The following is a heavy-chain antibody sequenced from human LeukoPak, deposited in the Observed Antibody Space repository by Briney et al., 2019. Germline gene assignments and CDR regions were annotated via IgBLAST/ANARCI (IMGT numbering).Heavy chain of an antibody. J-gene: IGHJ4*02. CDR2: IYITGKT. Sequence: SQTLSLTCIVSGDSISTGRYSWTWIRQPAGKGLEWIGRIYITGKTTYNPSLKSRVTLSVDTSKNQFSLKLSSVTAADTAVYYCARRHVEYSSSSDPYYFDYWGQGNLVTVSS. CDR1: GDSISTGRYS. CDR3: ARRHVEYSSSSDPYYFDY. D-gene: IGHD6-6*01. V-gene: IGHV4-61*02.